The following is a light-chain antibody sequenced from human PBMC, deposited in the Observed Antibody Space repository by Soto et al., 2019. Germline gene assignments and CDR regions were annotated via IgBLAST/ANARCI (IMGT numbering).Light chain of an antibody. Sequence: EIVLSQSPATLSVSPGERATLSCRASQSVSSNLAWYQQKPGQAPRLLIYGASTRATGIPARFSGSGSGTDFTLTISRLEPEDFAVYYCHQYDNSPQPFGQGTKVDIK. CDR1: QSVSSN. CDR2: GAS. V-gene: IGKV3-15*01. J-gene: IGKJ1*01. CDR3: HQYDNSPQP.